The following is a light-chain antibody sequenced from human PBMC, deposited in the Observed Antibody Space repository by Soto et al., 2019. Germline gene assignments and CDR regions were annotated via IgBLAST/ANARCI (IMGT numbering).Light chain of an antibody. V-gene: IGKV1-33*01. J-gene: IGKJ1*01. CDR2: DAS. CDR3: QQYDNIPRT. Sequence: DIQMTQSPSSLSASVGDRVTITCQASQEISNYLNWYQQKAGKAPKLLIYDASNLETGVPSRFSGSGSGTDFTFTISSLQPEEIATYYCQQYDNIPRTFGQGTKVEIK. CDR1: QEISNY.